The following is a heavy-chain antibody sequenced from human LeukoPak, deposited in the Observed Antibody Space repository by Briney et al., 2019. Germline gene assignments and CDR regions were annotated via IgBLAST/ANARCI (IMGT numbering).Heavy chain of an antibody. Sequence: GASVKVSCKASGYTFTSYGISRVRQAPGQGLEWMGWISAYNGNTNYAQKLQGRVTMTTDTSTSTAYMELRSLRSDDTAVYYCARDQWFGESLGWFDPWGQGTLVTVSS. J-gene: IGHJ5*02. CDR1: GYTFTSYG. CDR2: ISAYNGNT. V-gene: IGHV1-18*01. CDR3: ARDQWFGESLGWFDP. D-gene: IGHD3-10*01.